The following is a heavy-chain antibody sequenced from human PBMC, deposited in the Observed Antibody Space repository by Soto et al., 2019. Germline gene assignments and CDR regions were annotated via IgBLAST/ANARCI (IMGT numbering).Heavy chain of an antibody. CDR1: GFSFSTYG. D-gene: IGHD3-16*02. J-gene: IGHJ4*02. Sequence: EMQLLESGGGLVQPGGSLRLSCVVSGFSFSTYGVTWVRQAPGKGLEWLSYIRNDGGTTYDADSVKGRFTVSRDNAKNSMYLQMKSLRVEDTGVYYCTRRYCYNNGCLIDYWGQGTLVTVSS. CDR3: TRRYCYNNGCLIDY. V-gene: IGHV3-48*04. CDR2: IRNDGGTT.